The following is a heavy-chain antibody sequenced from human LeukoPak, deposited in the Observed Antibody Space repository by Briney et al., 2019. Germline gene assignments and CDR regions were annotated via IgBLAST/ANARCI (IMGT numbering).Heavy chain of an antibody. CDR3: AKDPNGDYVGAFDF. CDR2: ITATTRST. D-gene: IGHD4-23*01. J-gene: IGHJ3*01. V-gene: IGHV3-23*01. CDR1: GFTFSSYS. Sequence: PGGSLRLSCAASGFTFSSYSMNWVRQAPGKGLEWVSTITATTRSTSYADSVKGRFTISRDNSKRTLYLQMNSLRVEDTAMYYCAKDPNGDYVGAFDFWGQGTLVSVSS.